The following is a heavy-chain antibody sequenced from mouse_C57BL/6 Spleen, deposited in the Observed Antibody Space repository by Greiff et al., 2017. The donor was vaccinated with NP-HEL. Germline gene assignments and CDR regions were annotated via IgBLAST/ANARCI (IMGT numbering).Heavy chain of an antibody. D-gene: IGHD6-2*01. J-gene: IGHJ4*01. CDR1: GFTFSDYY. V-gene: IGHV5-16*01. Sequence: EVKLMESEGGLVQPGSSMKLSCTASGFTFSDYYMAWVRQVPEKGLEWVANINYDGSSTYYLDSLKSRFIISRDNAKNILYLQMSSLKSEDTATYYCAREEGTNSLYYYAMDYWGQGTSVTVSS. CDR2: INYDGSST. CDR3: AREEGTNSLYYYAMDY.